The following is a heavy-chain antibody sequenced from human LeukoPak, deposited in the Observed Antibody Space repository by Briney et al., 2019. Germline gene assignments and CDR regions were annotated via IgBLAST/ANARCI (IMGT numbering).Heavy chain of an antibody. V-gene: IGHV3-30*02. Sequence: GGSLRLSCAASGFTFSSYAMHWVRQAPGKGLEWVAFIRYDGSNKYYADSVKGRFTISRDNSKNTLYLQMNSLRAEDTAVYYCAAYYYGSGRHNWFDPWGQGTLVTVSS. D-gene: IGHD3-10*01. CDR1: GFTFSSYA. J-gene: IGHJ5*02. CDR3: AAYYYGSGRHNWFDP. CDR2: IRYDGSNK.